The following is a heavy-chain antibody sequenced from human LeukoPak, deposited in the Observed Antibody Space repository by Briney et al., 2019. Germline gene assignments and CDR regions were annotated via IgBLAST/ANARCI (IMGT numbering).Heavy chain of an antibody. CDR3: AKVMGSGNLDY. CDR2: ISYDGSNK. J-gene: IGHJ4*02. V-gene: IGHV3-30*18. CDR1: GFTFSSYG. Sequence: GGSLRLSCAASGFTFSSYGMHWVRQAPCKGLEWVAVISYDGSNKYYADSVKGRFTISRDNSKNTLYLQMNSLRAEDTAVYYCAKVMGSGNLDYWGQGTLVTVSS. D-gene: IGHD3-3*01.